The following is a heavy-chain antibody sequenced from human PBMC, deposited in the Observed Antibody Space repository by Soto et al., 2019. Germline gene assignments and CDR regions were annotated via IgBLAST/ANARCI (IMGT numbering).Heavy chain of an antibody. J-gene: IGHJ5*02. CDR1: GGTFSSYA. CDR3: ARDIVVVPAAPPSWFDP. Sequence: QVQLVQSGAEVKKPGSSVKVSCKASGGTFSSYAISWVRQAPGQGLEWMGGIIPIFGTANYAQKFQGRVTITADESTSTAYMELSSLRSEDTAVHYCARDIVVVPAAPPSWFDPWGQGTLVTVSS. CDR2: IIPIFGTA. V-gene: IGHV1-69*01. D-gene: IGHD2-2*01.